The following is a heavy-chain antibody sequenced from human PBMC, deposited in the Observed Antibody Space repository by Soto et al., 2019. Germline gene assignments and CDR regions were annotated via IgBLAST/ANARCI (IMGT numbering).Heavy chain of an antibody. CDR3: LALRFSFCYMDV. CDR2: ISSSGSTI. CDR1: GFTFSDYH. J-gene: IGHJ6*03. Sequence: QVQLVESGGGLVKPGGTLRLSCAASGFTFSDYHMSWIRQAPGKGLSWVSYISSSGSTIYYADSVKGRFTISRDNAKDSLYLQRNSLRAEDTAAYCCLALRFSFCYMDVWGKGTTVTVSS. V-gene: IGHV3-11*01.